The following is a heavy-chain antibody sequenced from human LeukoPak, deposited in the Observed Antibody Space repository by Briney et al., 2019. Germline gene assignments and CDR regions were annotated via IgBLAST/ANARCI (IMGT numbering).Heavy chain of an antibody. CDR2: IYYSGST. Sequence: PSETLSLTCTVSGGSTSSYYWSWIRQPPGKGLEWIGYIYYSGSTNYNPSLKSRVTISVDTSKNQFSLKLSSVTAADTAVYYCARRGVSSSGSRYYYYMDVWGKGTTVTVSS. D-gene: IGHD6-6*01. V-gene: IGHV4-59*01. CDR1: GGSTSSYY. CDR3: ARRGVSSSGSRYYYYMDV. J-gene: IGHJ6*03.